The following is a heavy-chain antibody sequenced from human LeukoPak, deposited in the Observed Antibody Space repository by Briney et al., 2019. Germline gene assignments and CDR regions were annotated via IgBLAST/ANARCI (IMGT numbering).Heavy chain of an antibody. CDR3: ARIRKVGNNWFDP. CDR2: ISSSGSTI. J-gene: IGHJ5*02. D-gene: IGHD1-1*01. CDR1: GFTFSSYE. Sequence: PGGSLRLSCAASGFTFSSYEMNWVRQAPGKGLEWVSYISSSGSTIYYADSVKGRFTISRDNAKNSLYLRMNSLRAEDTAVYYCARIRKVGNNWFDPWGQGTLVTVSS. V-gene: IGHV3-48*03.